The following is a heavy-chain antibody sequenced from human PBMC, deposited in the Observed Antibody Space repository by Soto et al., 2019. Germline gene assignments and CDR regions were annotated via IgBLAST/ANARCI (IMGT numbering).Heavy chain of an antibody. D-gene: IGHD2-15*01. V-gene: IGHV1-2*04. J-gene: IGHJ5*02. CDR3: ARGWDCSGGSPWCWFDP. Sequence: ASVKVSCKASGYTFTGYYMHWVRQAPGQGLEWMGWINPNSGGTNYAQKFQGWVTMTRDTSISTAYMELSRLRSDDTAVYYCARGWDCSGGSPWCWFDPWGQGTLVAVSS. CDR1: GYTFTGYY. CDR2: INPNSGGT.